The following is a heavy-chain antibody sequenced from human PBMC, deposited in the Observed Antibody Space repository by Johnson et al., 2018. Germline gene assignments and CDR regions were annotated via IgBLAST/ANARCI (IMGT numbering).Heavy chain of an antibody. CDR3: AKPWRGYYNAMDV. V-gene: IGHV3-23*04. Sequence: VQLVESGGGLVQPGGSLRLSCAASGFTFSRHAISWIRQAPGKGLEWVSGISGSGVNTYYADSVKGRFTISRDNSKNTLYMQMNSLRAEATAVYYCAKPWRGYYNAMDVWGRGTPVTVSS. J-gene: IGHJ6*02. CDR2: ISGSGVNT. D-gene: IGHD1-1*01. CDR1: GFTFSRHA.